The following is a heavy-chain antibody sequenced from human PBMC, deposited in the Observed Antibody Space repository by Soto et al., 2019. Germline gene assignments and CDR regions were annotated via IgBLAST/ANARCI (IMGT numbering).Heavy chain of an antibody. CDR2: IYPPNSET. V-gene: IGHV5-51*01. D-gene: IGHD3-3*01. CDR3: ARHVASDRWSYFDN. CDR1: GYSFTTYW. Sequence: ELQLLQSAPEVKKPGESLRISCEGFGYSFTTYWIGWVRQMPGKGLEWMGIIYPPNSETIYSPSFEGRVTISVDKSINTAFVQWISLEASDTAMYYCARHVASDRWSYFDNWGQGTLVSVSS. J-gene: IGHJ4*02.